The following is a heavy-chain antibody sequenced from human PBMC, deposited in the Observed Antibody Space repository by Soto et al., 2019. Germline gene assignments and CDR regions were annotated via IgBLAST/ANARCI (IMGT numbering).Heavy chain of an antibody. Sequence: SETLSLTCAVYGGSFSGYYWSWIRQPPGKGLEWIGEINHSGSTNYNPSLKSRVTISVDTSKNQFSLKLSSVTAADTAVYYCARAHIVVVPAVKYYYYYYGMDVWGQGTTVT. D-gene: IGHD2-2*01. J-gene: IGHJ6*02. CDR2: INHSGST. CDR1: GGSFSGYY. V-gene: IGHV4-34*01. CDR3: ARAHIVVVPAVKYYYYYYGMDV.